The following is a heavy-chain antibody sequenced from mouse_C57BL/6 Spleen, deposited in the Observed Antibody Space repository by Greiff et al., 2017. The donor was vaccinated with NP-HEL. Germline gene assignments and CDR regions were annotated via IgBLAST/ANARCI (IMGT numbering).Heavy chain of an antibody. V-gene: IGHV10-3*01. J-gene: IGHJ4*01. CDR3: VRDGEGAMDY. Sequence: EVQLVESGGGLVQPKGSLKLSCAASGFTFNTYAMHWVRQAPGKGLEWFARIRSKSSNYATYYAVSVQDRFTISRDDSQSMHYLKMNNLKAKDTAMYFSVRDGEGAMDYWGQGTSVTVSS. CDR1: GFTFNTYA. CDR2: IRSKSSNYAT.